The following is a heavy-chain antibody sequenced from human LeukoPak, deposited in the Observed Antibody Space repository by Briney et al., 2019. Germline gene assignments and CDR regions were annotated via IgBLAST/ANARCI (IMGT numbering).Heavy chain of an antibody. D-gene: IGHD3-16*01. CDR2: IFYSGST. V-gene: IGHV4-39*07. CDR1: SGSISTSNYY. J-gene: IGHJ4*02. CDR3: ARRGAYYDYVWGSYSKPYYFDY. Sequence: SETLSLTCTVSSGSISTSNYYWGWVRQPPGKALEWIGNIFYSGSTYYSPSLKSRVTISLETSRNQFSLKLNSVTAADTAVYYCARRGAYYDYVWGSYSKPYYFDYWGQGTLVTVSS.